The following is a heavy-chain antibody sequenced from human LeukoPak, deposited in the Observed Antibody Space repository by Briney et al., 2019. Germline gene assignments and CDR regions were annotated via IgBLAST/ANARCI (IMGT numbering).Heavy chain of an antibody. V-gene: IGHV4-59*01. CDR3: AREHYYDSSGMGFDY. D-gene: IGHD3-22*01. J-gene: IGHJ4*02. Sequence: SETLSLTCTVSGGSISSYYWSWLRQPPGKGLEWIGYIYYSGSTNYNPSLKSRVAISVDTSKNQFSLKLSSVTAADTAVYYCAREHYYDSSGMGFDYWGQGTLVTVSS. CDR2: IYYSGST. CDR1: GGSISSYY.